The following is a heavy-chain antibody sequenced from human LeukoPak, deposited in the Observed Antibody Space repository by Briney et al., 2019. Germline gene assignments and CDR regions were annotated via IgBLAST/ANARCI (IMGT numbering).Heavy chain of an antibody. J-gene: IGHJ4*02. CDR3: ARDGGSYNVYFDY. V-gene: IGHV4-39*02. D-gene: IGHD1-26*01. Sequence: SETLSPTCTVSGGSISSSSYYWGWIRQPPGKGLEWIGSIYYSGSTYYNPSLKSRVTISVDTSKNQFSLKLSSVTAADTAVYYCARDGGSYNVYFDYWGQGTLVTASS. CDR2: IYYSGST. CDR1: GGSISSSSYY.